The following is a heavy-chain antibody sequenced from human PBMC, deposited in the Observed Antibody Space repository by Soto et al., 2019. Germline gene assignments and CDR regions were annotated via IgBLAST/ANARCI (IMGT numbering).Heavy chain of an antibody. V-gene: IGHV3-30-3*01. CDR1: GFTFSSYA. Sequence: GSLRLSCAASGFTFSSYAMHWVRQAPGKGLEWVAVISYDGSNKYYADSVKGRFTISRDNSKNTLYLQMNSLRAEDTAVYYCAKGYCSGGSCYHDAFDIWGQGTMVTVSS. CDR2: ISYDGSNK. CDR3: AKGYCSGGSCYHDAFDI. J-gene: IGHJ3*02. D-gene: IGHD2-15*01.